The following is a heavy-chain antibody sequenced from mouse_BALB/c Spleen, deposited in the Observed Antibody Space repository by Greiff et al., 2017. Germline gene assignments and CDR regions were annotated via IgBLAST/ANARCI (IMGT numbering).Heavy chain of an antibody. CDR3: ARVSYYGNYVDY. CDR2: ISDGGSYT. J-gene: IGHJ2*01. Sequence: EVKVEESGGGLVKPGGSLKLSCAASGFTFSDYYMYWVRQTPEKRLEWVATISDGGSYTYYPDSVKGRFTISRDNAKNNLYLQMSSLKSEDTAMYYCARVSYYGNYVDYWGQGTTLTVSS. D-gene: IGHD2-10*01. CDR1: GFTFSDYY. V-gene: IGHV5-4*02.